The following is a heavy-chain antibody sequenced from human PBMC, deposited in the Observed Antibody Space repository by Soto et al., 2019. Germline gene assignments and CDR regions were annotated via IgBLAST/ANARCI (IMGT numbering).Heavy chain of an antibody. D-gene: IGHD4-17*01. V-gene: IGHV4-4*02. CDR1: GDAISSDKW. CDR3: VKNGAYAIDY. CDR2: IYRGTSP. Sequence: QVQLQESGPGLVMPSGTLSLTCCVAGDAISSDKWWSWVRRPPEKGLEWIGEIYRGTSPTYNPCLESRLTISVDKYKNQFSLKLNSVTAADTAVYYGVKNGAYAIDYCGQGTLVTVSS. J-gene: IGHJ4*02.